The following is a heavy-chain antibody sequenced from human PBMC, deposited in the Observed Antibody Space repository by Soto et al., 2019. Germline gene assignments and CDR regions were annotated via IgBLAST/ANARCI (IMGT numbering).Heavy chain of an antibody. D-gene: IGHD6-25*01. Sequence: QVQLVQSGAEVKKPGASVKVSCKFSGYSFIDYGMTWVRQAPGQGLEWMGWIGGSKGDTNFARKFQGSITLTTDINTNTSYMDLRILSLDDRAVYYCTRASKRLKMNGNWFDSWVQGTRVTVSS. CDR1: GYSFIDYG. V-gene: IGHV1-18*04. CDR2: IGGSKGDT. J-gene: IGHJ5*01. CDR3: TRASKRLKMNGNWFDS.